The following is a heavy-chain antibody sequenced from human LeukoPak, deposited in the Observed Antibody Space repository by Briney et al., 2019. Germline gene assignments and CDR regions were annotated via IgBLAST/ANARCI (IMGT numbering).Heavy chain of an antibody. V-gene: IGHV4-34*01. CDR2: INHSGST. J-gene: IGHJ4*02. CDR3: ARDRSEWYYDILTGYYYFDY. CDR1: GGSFSGYY. Sequence: SETLSLTCAVYGGSFSGYYWSWIRQPPGKGLEWIGEINHSGSTNYNPSLKSRVTISVDTSKNQFSLKLSSVTAADTAVYYCARDRSEWYYDILTGYYYFDYWGQGTLVTVSS. D-gene: IGHD3-9*01.